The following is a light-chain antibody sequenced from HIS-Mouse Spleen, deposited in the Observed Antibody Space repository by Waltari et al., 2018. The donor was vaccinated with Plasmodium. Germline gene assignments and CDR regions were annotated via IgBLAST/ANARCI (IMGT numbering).Light chain of an antibody. CDR1: QSVSSN. CDR3: QQYNNWSFT. V-gene: IGKV3-15*01. CDR2: GAS. J-gene: IGKJ3*01. Sequence: EIVMTQSPATLSVSPGERATPSCRASQSVSSNLAWYQQKPGQAPRRLSYGASTRATGIPARFSGSGSGTEFTLTISSLQSEDFAVYYCQQYNNWSFTFGPGTKVDIK.